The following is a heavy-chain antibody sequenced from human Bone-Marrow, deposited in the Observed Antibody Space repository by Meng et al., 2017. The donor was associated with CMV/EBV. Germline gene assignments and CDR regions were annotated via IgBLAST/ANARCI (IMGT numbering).Heavy chain of an antibody. J-gene: IGHJ4*02. D-gene: IGHD6-13*01. CDR2: INPSGGST. Sequence: ASVKVSCKASGYTFTSYYMHWVRQAPGQGLEWMGIINPSGGSTSYAQKFQGRVTMTRDTSTSTVYMELSSLRSEDTAVYYCARARPGIAAAEPPSGYWGQGTLVTVSS. CDR1: GYTFTSYY. V-gene: IGHV1-46*01. CDR3: ARARPGIAAAEPPSGY.